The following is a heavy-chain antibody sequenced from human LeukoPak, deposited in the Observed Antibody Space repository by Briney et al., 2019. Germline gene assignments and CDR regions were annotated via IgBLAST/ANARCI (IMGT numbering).Heavy chain of an antibody. Sequence: GGSLRLSCAVSGFTFSSYTIIWVRQAPGKGLEWVSSISSRTSYYADSVTGRFTISRDNANNSVYLQMNSLGVEDTAVYYCVREGGGGYSYDYWGQGTLVTVSS. CDR1: GFTFSSYT. D-gene: IGHD5-18*01. V-gene: IGHV3-21*01. J-gene: IGHJ4*02. CDR2: ISSRTS. CDR3: VREGGGGYSYDY.